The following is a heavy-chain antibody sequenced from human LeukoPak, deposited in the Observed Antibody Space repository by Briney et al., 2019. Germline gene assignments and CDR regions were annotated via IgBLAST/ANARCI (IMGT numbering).Heavy chain of an antibody. J-gene: IGHJ6*02. V-gene: IGHV4-61*08. CDR1: GGSISSGDYY. CDR2: IYYSGST. D-gene: IGHD4-17*01. Sequence: KPSETLSLTCTVSGGSISSGDYYWSWIRQPPGKGLEWIGYIYYSGSTNYNPSLKSRVTISVDTSKNQFSLKLSSVTAADTAVYYCARTRTTVTTNYYYYYGMDVWGQGTTVTVSS. CDR3: ARTRTTVTTNYYYYYGMDV.